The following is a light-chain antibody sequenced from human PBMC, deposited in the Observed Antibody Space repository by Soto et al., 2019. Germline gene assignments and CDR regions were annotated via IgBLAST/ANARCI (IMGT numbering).Light chain of an antibody. CDR3: QQYINWPRT. CDR1: QSVSSN. J-gene: IGKJ1*01. V-gene: IGKV3-15*01. CDR2: GAS. Sequence: EIVMTQSPATLSVSPGDRATLSCRASQSVSSNLAWYQQKPGQAPRLLIYGASIRATGIPARFSGSGSGTEFTLTIGSLQSEDFAVYYCQQYINWPRTFGQGTKVEVK.